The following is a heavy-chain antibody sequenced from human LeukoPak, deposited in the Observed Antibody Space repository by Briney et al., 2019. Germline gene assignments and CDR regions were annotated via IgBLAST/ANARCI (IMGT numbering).Heavy chain of an antibody. CDR2: ISGSTDST. J-gene: IGHJ4*02. V-gene: IGHV3-23*01. CDR1: ELTLSSYA. D-gene: IGHD6-13*01. CDR3: ATADSSSWVPDY. Sequence: GGSLRLSCAASELTLSSYAMSWVRQAPGKGLEWVSGISGSTDSTYYADSVKGRFTISRDISKNTLFLQMNSLRAEDTAVFYCATADSSSWVPDYWGQGTLVTVSS.